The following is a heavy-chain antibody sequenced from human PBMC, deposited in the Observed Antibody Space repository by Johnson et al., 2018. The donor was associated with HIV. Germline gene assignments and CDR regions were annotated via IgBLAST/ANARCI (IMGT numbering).Heavy chain of an antibody. J-gene: IGHJ3*02. D-gene: IGHD6-19*01. V-gene: IGHV3-30*03. CDR1: GINFGSYW. Sequence: QVQLVESGGDLVQPGGSLRLSCTASGINFGSYWMHWFRQAPGKGLVWVAVISHDGGNKYYADSVKGRFSISRDNSKNTLYLQMNSLRAEDTAVYYCARDAPKQWLGVDAFDIWGQGTTVTVSS. CDR2: ISHDGGNK. CDR3: ARDAPKQWLGVDAFDI.